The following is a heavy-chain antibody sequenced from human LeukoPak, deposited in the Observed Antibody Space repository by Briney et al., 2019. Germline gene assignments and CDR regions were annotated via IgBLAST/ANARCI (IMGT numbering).Heavy chain of an antibody. CDR3: ARVAEIQLWLRSAFDY. CDR2: ISTGSSTI. J-gene: IGHJ4*02. V-gene: IGHV3-48*02. D-gene: IGHD5-18*01. CDR1: GFTFSTYS. Sequence: GGSLRLSCAASGFTFSTYSMNWVRQAPGKGLEWVSFISTGSSTIYYADSVKGRFTITRDNAKNSLYLQMYSMRDEDTAVYYCARVAEIQLWLRSAFDYWGQGTLVPVSS.